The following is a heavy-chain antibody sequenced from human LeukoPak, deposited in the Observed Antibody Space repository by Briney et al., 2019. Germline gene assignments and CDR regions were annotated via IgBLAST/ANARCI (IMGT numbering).Heavy chain of an antibody. J-gene: IGHJ5*02. V-gene: IGHV3-23*01. Sequence: QSGGSLSLSCAASGFPFSSYGMSWVRQAPGKGLEWVSAISGSGGSTYYADSVKGRFTISRDNSKNTLYLQMNSLRAEDTAVYYCAKVPYGSGSSGWFDPWGQGTLVTVSS. CDR3: AKVPYGSGSSGWFDP. CDR2: ISGSGGST. D-gene: IGHD3-10*01. CDR1: GFPFSSYG.